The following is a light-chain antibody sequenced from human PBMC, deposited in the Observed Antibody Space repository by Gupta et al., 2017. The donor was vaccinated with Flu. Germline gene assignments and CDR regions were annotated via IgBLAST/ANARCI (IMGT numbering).Light chain of an antibody. CDR2: RND. J-gene: IGLJ3*02. Sequence: QSVLTQPPSASGTPGQRVTISCSASSSFVLYNYIYWYQQLPGTAPQLLIYRNDQRPQGVPDRFSGSKSGSSASLAISGLRSEDEADYYCVTWDDSLSAWVFGGGTKLTVL. CDR1: SSFVLYNY. CDR3: VTWDDSLSAWV. V-gene: IGLV1-47*01.